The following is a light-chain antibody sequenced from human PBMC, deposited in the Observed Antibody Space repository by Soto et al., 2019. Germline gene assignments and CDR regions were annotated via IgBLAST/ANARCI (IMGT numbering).Light chain of an antibody. CDR1: SSDVGSYNL. Sequence: QSALTQPASVSGSPGQSITISCTGTSSDVGSYNLVSWYQQPPGKAPKLMIYEGSKRPSGVSNRFSGSKSGYTASLTISGLQAEDEADYYCCSYAVGGTLLFGGGTNVTVL. CDR2: EGS. V-gene: IGLV2-23*01. J-gene: IGLJ2*01. CDR3: CSYAVGGTLL.